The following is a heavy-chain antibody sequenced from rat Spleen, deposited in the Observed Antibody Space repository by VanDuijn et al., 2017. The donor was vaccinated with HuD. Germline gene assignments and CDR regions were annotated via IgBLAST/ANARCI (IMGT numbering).Heavy chain of an antibody. Sequence: EVKLVESGGGLVQPGRSLKLSCEASGFNFKEYWMGWVRQAPGKGLEWIGEINKDSSIIKYTPSLKDKFTISRDNAQNTLYLQMSRLGSEDTAIYYCVREDRGVDYWGQGVMVTVSS. CDR1: GFNFKEYW. V-gene: IGHV4-2*01. J-gene: IGHJ2*01. CDR2: INKDSSII. D-gene: IGHD4-3*01. CDR3: VREDRGVDY.